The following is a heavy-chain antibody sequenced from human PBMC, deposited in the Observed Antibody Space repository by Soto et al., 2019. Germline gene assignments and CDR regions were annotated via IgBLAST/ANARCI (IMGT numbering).Heavy chain of an antibody. D-gene: IGHD6-19*01. Sequence: GGSMRLSCAASGFPFVDYCMSWVRPAPGKGLEWVSGINWNGGSTGYADSVKGRFTISRDNSKNTLYLQMNSLRAEDTAVYYCAKMAGYYYYYYGMDVWGQGTTVTVSS. J-gene: IGHJ6*02. V-gene: IGHV3-20*04. CDR2: INWNGGST. CDR1: GFPFVDYC. CDR3: AKMAGYYYYYYGMDV.